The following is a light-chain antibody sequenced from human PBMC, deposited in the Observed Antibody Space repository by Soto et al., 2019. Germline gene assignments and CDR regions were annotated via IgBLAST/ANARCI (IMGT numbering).Light chain of an antibody. J-gene: IGKJ4*01. CDR2: GAT. Sequence: EIVLTQSPGTLSLSPGERATLSCRASETIISTFLAWYQQQPGQAPRLLIYGATSRATGIPDRFSGSGSGTDFTLTIIRLEHEDVAVYHCQQYGSSSLTCGGGTKVEIK. CDR1: ETIISTF. V-gene: IGKV3-20*01. CDR3: QQYGSSSLT.